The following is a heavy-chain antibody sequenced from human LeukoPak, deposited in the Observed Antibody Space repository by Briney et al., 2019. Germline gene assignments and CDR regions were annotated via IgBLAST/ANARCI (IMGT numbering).Heavy chain of an antibody. D-gene: IGHD3-22*01. CDR1: GFTFSSYW. V-gene: IGHV3-7*01. CDR3: ARAPSEVGGYYPEYFRH. J-gene: IGHJ1*01. Sequence: GGSLRLSCAASGFTFSSYWMSWVRQAPGKGLEWVANIKQDGSEKYYADSVKGRFTISRDNAKNTVSLQMDSLRAEDTGVYYCARAPSEVGGYYPEYFRHWGQGTLVTVSS. CDR2: IKQDGSEK.